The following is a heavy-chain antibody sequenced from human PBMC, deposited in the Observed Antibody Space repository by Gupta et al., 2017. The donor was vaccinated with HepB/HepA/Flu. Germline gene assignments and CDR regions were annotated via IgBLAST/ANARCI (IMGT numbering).Heavy chain of an antibody. V-gene: IGHV4-4*07. CDR1: GGSISRYY. CDR2: IYTSGST. CDR3: AREPPGELLGPFDY. J-gene: IGHJ4*02. Sequence: QVQLQESGPGLVKPSETLSLTCPVAGGSISRYYWRWIRQPAGKGLEWIGRIYTSGSTNYNPSLKSRVTMSVDTSKNQFSLKLSSVTAADTAVYYCAREPPGELLGPFDYWGQGTLVTVSS. D-gene: IGHD1-26*01.